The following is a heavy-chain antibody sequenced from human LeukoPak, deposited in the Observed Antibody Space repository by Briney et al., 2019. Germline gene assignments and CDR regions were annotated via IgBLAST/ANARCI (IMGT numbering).Heavy chain of an antibody. V-gene: IGHV3-11*04. J-gene: IGHJ4*02. D-gene: IGHD3-9*01. CDR2: ISSSGSTI. CDR1: GFTFSDYY. Sequence: GGSLRLSCAASGFTFSDYYMSWIRQAPGKGLEWVSYISSSGSTIYYADSVKGRFTISRDNAKNSLYLQMNSLRAEDTAVYYCVGGGYDILTGYSQYYFDYWGQGTLVTVSS. CDR3: VGGGYDILTGYSQYYFDY.